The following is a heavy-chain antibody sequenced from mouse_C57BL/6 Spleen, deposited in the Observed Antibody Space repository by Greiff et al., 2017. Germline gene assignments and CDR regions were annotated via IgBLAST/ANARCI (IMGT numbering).Heavy chain of an antibody. V-gene: IGHV5-2*03. J-gene: IGHJ4*01. CDR1: EYEFPSHD. D-gene: IGHD1-1*01. CDR2: INSDGGST. CDR3: ARHQNYYGSSYGAMDY. Sequence: EVMLVESGGGLVQPGESLKLSCESNEYEFPSHDMSWVRKTPEKRLELVAAINSDGGSTYYPDTMERRFIISRDNTKKTLYLQMSSLRSEDTALYYCARHQNYYGSSYGAMDYWGQGTSVTVSS.